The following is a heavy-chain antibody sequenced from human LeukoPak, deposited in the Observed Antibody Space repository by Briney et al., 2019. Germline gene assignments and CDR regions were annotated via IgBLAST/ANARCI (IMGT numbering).Heavy chain of an antibody. CDR3: ARDAPYYDILTGYNYYYYYGMDV. J-gene: IGHJ6*02. V-gene: IGHV3-48*04. CDR2: ISSSSSTI. CDR1: GFTFSSYS. D-gene: IGHD3-9*01. Sequence: GGSLRLSCAASGFTFSSYSMNWVRQAPGKGLEWVSYISSSSSTIYYADSVKGRFTISRDNAKNSLYLQMNSLRAEDTAVYYCARDAPYYDILTGYNYYYYYGMDVWGQGTTVTVSS.